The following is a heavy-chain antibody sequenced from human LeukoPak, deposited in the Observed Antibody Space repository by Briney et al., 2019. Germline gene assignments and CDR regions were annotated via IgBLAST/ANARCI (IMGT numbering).Heavy chain of an antibody. CDR1: GFTFRTYS. V-gene: IGHV3-48*01. D-gene: IGHD3-9*01. CDR3: ARDYTRDVYNI. Sequence: GGSLRLSCAAPGFTFRTYSMNWVRQAPGKGLEWVSYISTSSSTIYYADSVKGRFTISRDNAENSLYLQMNSLRVEDTAVYYCARDYTRDVYNIWGQGTLVTVSS. CDR2: ISTSSSTI. J-gene: IGHJ4*02.